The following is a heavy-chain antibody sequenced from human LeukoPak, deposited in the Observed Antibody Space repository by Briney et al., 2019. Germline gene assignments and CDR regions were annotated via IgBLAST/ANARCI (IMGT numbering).Heavy chain of an antibody. CDR3: ARLGDYDFWSGYYTGGHFDY. V-gene: IGHV4-4*07. CDR2: IYTSGST. J-gene: IGHJ4*02. Sequence: SETLSLTCTVSGGSISSYYWSWIRQPAGKGLEWIGRIYTSGSTNYNPSLKSRVTMSVDTSKNQFSLKLSPLAAADTAVYYCARLGDYDFWSGYYTGGHFDYWGQGPLVTVSS. CDR1: GGSISSYY. D-gene: IGHD3-3*01.